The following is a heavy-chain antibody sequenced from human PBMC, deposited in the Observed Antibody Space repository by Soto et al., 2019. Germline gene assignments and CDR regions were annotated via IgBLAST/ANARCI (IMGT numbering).Heavy chain of an antibody. CDR1: GGSISSSSYY. Sequence: QLQLQESGPGLVKPSETLSLTCTVSGGSISSSSYYWGWIRQPPGKGLEWIGSIYYSGSTYYNPSLKSRVTISVDTSKNQFSLKLSSVTAADTAVYYCARRANWGKFDYWGQGTLVTVSS. CDR3: ARRANWGKFDY. D-gene: IGHD7-27*01. V-gene: IGHV4-39*01. CDR2: IYYSGST. J-gene: IGHJ4*02.